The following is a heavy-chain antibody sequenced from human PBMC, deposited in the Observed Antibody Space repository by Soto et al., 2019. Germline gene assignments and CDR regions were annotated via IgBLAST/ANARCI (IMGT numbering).Heavy chain of an antibody. CDR2: IDPSDSYT. Sequence: GESLKISCKGSGYSFTSYWISWVRQMPGKGLEWMGRIDPSDSYTNYSPSFQGHVTISADKSISTAYLQWSSLKASDTAMYYCARYDILTGYYKEPRYGMDVWGQGTTVTVSS. J-gene: IGHJ6*02. CDR3: ARYDILTGYYKEPRYGMDV. V-gene: IGHV5-10-1*01. D-gene: IGHD3-9*01. CDR1: GYSFTSYW.